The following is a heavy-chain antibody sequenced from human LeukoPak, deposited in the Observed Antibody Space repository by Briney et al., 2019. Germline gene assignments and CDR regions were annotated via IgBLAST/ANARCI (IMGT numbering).Heavy chain of an antibody. CDR2: ISSSSSTI. D-gene: IGHD2-2*02. CDR1: GFTFSSYS. Sequence: PGGSLTLSCAASGFTFSSYSMNWLRQAPGKGLEWVSYISSSSSTIYYADSVKGRFTISRDNAKNPLYLQMNSLRAEDTAVYYCARYCSSTSCYTPDAFDIWGQGTMVTVSS. V-gene: IGHV3-48*01. CDR3: ARYCSSTSCYTPDAFDI. J-gene: IGHJ3*02.